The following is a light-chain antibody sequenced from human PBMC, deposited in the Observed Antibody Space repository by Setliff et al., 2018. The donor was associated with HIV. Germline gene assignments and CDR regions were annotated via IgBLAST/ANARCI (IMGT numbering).Light chain of an antibody. V-gene: IGLV2-11*01. J-gene: IGLJ2*01. CDR1: SSDVGSYNY. Sequence: QSALTQPRSVSGSPGQSVTISCTGTSSDVGSYNYVSWYQQHPGKAPKLMIYDVTKRPSGVPDRFSGSKCGNTASLTISGLQAEDEADYYCCSYAGSYTPVIFGGGTKVTVL. CDR3: CSYAGSYTPVI. CDR2: DVT.